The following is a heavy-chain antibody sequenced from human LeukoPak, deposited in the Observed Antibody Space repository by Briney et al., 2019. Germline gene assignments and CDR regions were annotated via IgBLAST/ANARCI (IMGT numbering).Heavy chain of an antibody. CDR3: GDLGSAGTDH. CDR1: GFTFSPHY. J-gene: IGHJ4*02. CDR2: VRNKADGYTT. V-gene: IGHV3-72*01. D-gene: IGHD3-10*01. Sequence: PGGSLRLSCAASGFTFSPHYMDWVRQPPGQGLEWVGLVRNKADGYTTIYAAPVKGRFTISRDDSKNSVYLQMDSLKTEDTAVYYCGDLGSAGTDHWGQGTLVTVSS.